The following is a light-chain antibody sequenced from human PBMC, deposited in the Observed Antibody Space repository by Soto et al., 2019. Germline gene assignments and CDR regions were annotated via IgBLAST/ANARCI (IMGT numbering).Light chain of an antibody. V-gene: IGKV3-20*01. J-gene: IGKJ1*01. CDR2: GAS. Sequence: EIVLTQSPGTLSLSPGERATLSCRASQSVSNNYLAWYQQKPGQAPRLLIYGASNGATGIPDRFSGSGSGTDFTLTISRLEPEDFAVYYCQHYGSSGTFGQGTKVEIK. CDR3: QHYGSSGT. CDR1: QSVSNNY.